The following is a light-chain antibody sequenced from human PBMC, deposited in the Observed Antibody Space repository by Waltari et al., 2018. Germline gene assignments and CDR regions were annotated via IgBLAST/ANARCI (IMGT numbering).Light chain of an antibody. J-gene: IGLJ1*01. Sequence: QSVLTQPPSVSGAPGQTVTISCTGSSSNIGAGYAVHWYQQLPGTAPKRLIHTKENLPSGVLDRFAGSKFGASASLTITGLQAEDEAEYYCQTSDSSLSLFVFGTGTMVTVL. V-gene: IGLV1-40*01. CDR3: QTSDSSLSLFV. CDR2: TKE. CDR1: SSNIGAGYA.